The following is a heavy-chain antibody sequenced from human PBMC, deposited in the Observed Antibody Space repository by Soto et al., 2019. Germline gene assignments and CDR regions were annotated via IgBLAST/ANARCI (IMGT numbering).Heavy chain of an antibody. V-gene: IGHV4-59*01. D-gene: IGHD5-18*01. J-gene: IGHJ4*02. CDR2: VYYLGST. CDR1: GGSMSEFF. Sequence: PSETLSLTCSVSGGSMSEFFWSWIRQSPERGLEWIGYVYYLGSTDYNPSLKSRVTISVDTSKRQFSLRLSSVTAADAAIYYCARGGPVQLWAFDYSGQGSLVTVSS. CDR3: ARGGPVQLWAFDY.